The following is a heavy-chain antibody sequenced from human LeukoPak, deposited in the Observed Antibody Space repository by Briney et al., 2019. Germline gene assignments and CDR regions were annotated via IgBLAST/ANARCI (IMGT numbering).Heavy chain of an antibody. J-gene: IGHJ4*02. CDR2: SNPTGSRT. V-gene: IGHV1-46*02. CDR1: GYTFNTYY. Sequence: ASVKVSCKASGYTFNTYYMHWVRQAPGQGLEWMGVSNPTGSRTTYAQGFQGRISMTRDTSTSTVYMELSSLKSEDTAMYYCTRELGGSYNDFWGQGTLVTVSS. CDR3: TRELGGSYNDF. D-gene: IGHD1-26*01.